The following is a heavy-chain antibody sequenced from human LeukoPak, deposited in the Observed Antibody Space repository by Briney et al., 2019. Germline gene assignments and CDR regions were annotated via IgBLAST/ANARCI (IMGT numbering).Heavy chain of an antibody. V-gene: IGHV3-23*01. J-gene: IGHJ4*02. CDR1: GFTFSSYA. CDR3: ARDHYDSSGYYYYFEY. CDR2: ISGSGGST. Sequence: GGSLRLSCAASGFTFSSYAMSWVRQAPGKGLEWVSAISGSGGSTYYADSVKGRFTISRDNSRNTLYLQMNSPRAEDTAVYYCARDHYDSSGYYYYFEYWGQGTLVTVSS. D-gene: IGHD3-22*01.